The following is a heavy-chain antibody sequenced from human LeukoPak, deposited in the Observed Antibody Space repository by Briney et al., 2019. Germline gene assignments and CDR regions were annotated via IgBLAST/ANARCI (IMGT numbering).Heavy chain of an antibody. J-gene: IGHJ4*02. V-gene: IGHV1-2*02. CDR1: GYTFTGYF. CDR3: ARAQRRAYCGGDCYSYYFDY. D-gene: IGHD2-21*02. CDR2: INPNSGGT. Sequence: ASVKVSCKASGYTFTGYFMHWVRQAPGQGLECMGWINPNSGGTHYAQKFQGRVTMTRDTSINTAYMELSRLSSDDTAVYYCARAQRRAYCGGDCYSYYFDYWGQGTLVTVSS.